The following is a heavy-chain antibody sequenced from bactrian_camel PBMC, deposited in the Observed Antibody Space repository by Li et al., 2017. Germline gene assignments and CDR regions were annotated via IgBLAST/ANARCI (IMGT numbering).Heavy chain of an antibody. CDR1: GFTFSNYD. Sequence: VQLVESGGGLVQPGGSLRLSCAASGFTFSNYDMSWVRQAPGKEREGVASINCLGDDIPYADSVKGRFTISRDNAKNTRYLQMNSLKTEDTAVYYCATFAGRYNYWGQGTQVTVS. V-gene: IGHV3S31*01. J-gene: IGHJ4*01. CDR2: INCLGDDI. CDR3: ATFAGRYNY.